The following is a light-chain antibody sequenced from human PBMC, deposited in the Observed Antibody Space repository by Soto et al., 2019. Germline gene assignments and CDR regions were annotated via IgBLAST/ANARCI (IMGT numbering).Light chain of an antibody. CDR3: CSYADSSTYV. Sequence: QSALTQPASVSGSPGQSIAISCTGTSSDVGSYNLVSWYQQHPGKAPKLMIYEVSKRPSGVSNRFSGSKSGNTASLTISGLQPEDEADYYCCSYADSSTYVFGTGTKLTVL. V-gene: IGLV2-23*02. J-gene: IGLJ1*01. CDR1: SSDVGSYNL. CDR2: EVS.